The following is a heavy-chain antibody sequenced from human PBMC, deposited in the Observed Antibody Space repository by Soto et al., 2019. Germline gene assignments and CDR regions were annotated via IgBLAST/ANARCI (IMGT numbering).Heavy chain of an antibody. D-gene: IGHD3-10*01. CDR3: ARPMVRGVRYYYYYGMDV. J-gene: IGHJ6*02. Sequence: SETLSLTCAVYGGSFSGYYWSWIRQPPGKGLEWIGEINHSGSTNYNPSLKSRVTISVDTSKNQFSLKLSSVTAADTAVYYCARPMVRGVRYYYYYGMDVWGQGTTVTVYS. CDR2: INHSGST. V-gene: IGHV4-34*01. CDR1: GGSFSGYY.